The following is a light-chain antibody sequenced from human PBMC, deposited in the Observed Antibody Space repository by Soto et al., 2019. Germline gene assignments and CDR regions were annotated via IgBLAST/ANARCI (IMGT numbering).Light chain of an antibody. Sequence: QSALTQPASVSGSPGQSITISCTGTSSDVWSYNLVSWYQQHPGKAPKLMIYEGSKRPSGVSNRFSGSKSGNTASLTISGLQAEDEADYYCCSYAGSSPHVVFGGGTKLTVL. J-gene: IGLJ2*01. CDR2: EGS. V-gene: IGLV2-23*01. CDR3: CSYAGSSPHVV. CDR1: SSDVWSYNL.